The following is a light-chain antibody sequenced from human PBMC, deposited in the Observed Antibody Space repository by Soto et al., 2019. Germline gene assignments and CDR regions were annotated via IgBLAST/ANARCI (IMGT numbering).Light chain of an antibody. J-gene: IGKJ5*01. V-gene: IGKV1-5*01. CDR3: HSRA. CDR2: DAS. Sequence: DIQMTQSPSTLSASVGDIVTITCRASLSINNWLAWYQQKPGKAPKLLIYDASSLESGVPSRFSGSGSETEFTLTISRLQPDDFATYFCHSRAFGQGTRLEIK. CDR1: LSINNW.